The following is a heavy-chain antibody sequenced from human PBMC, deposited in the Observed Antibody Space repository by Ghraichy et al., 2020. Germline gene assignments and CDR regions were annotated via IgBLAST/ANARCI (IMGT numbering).Heavy chain of an antibody. Sequence: SETLSLTCAVYGGSFSGYYWSWIRQPPGKGLEWIGEINHSGSTNYNPSLKSRVTISVDTSKNQFSLKLSSVTAADTAVYYCARAPRKNYYYGMDVWGQGTTVTVSS. CDR1: GGSFSGYY. CDR2: INHSGST. CDR3: ARAPRKNYYYGMDV. J-gene: IGHJ6*02. V-gene: IGHV4-34*01.